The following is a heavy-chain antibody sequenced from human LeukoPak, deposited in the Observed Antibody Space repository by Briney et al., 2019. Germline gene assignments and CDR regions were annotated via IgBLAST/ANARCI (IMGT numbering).Heavy chain of an antibody. V-gene: IGHV4-59*01. CDR3: ARDHAYCSGGSCYSEGVGWFDP. CDR1: GGSISSYY. D-gene: IGHD2-15*01. J-gene: IGHJ5*02. Sequence: SETLSLTCTVSGGSISSYYWSWIRQPPGKGLEWIGYIYYSGSTNYNPSLKSRVTISVDTSKNQFSLKLSSVTAADTAVYYCARDHAYCSGGSCYSEGVGWFDPWGQGTLVTVSS. CDR2: IYYSGST.